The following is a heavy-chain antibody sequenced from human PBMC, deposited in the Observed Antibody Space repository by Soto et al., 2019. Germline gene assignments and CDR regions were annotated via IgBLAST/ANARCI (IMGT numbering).Heavy chain of an antibody. Sequence: QVQLVQSGAEVKKPGASVKVSCKVSGYTLTELSMHWVRQAPGKGLEWMGGFDPEDGETIYAQKFQGRVTMTEDTSTDTAYMELSSLRSEDTAVYYCATGIKAIFGVVLDWAYMDVWGKGTTVTVSS. CDR3: ATGIKAIFGVVLDWAYMDV. CDR2: FDPEDGET. J-gene: IGHJ6*03. D-gene: IGHD3-3*01. V-gene: IGHV1-24*01. CDR1: GYTLTELS.